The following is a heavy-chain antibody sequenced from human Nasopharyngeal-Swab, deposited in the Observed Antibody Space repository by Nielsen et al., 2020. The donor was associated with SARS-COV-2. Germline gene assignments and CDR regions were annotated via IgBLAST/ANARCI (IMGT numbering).Heavy chain of an antibody. J-gene: IGHJ6*03. CDR1: GGTFSSYA. V-gene: IGHV1-69*01. D-gene: IGHD5-12*01. Sequence: KVSCKASGGTFSSYAISWVRQAPGQGLEWMGGIIPIFGTANYAQKFQGRVTITADESTSTAYMELSSLRSEDTAVYYCARGRGLNWATDYYYYMDVWGKGTTVTVSS. CDR3: ARGRGLNWATDYYYYMDV. CDR2: IIPIFGTA.